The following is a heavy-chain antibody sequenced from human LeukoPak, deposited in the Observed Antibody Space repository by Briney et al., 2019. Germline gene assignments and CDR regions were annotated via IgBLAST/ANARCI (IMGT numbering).Heavy chain of an antibody. D-gene: IGHD1-26*01. CDR1: GFTFSSYS. Sequence: PGGSLRLSCAASGFTFSSYSMNWVRQAPGKGLEWVSSISSSSSYIYYADSVKGRFTISRDNAKNSLHLQMNSLRAEDTAVYYCARADVGAKGIVDYWGQGTLVTVSS. CDR3: ARADVGAKGIVDY. J-gene: IGHJ4*02. V-gene: IGHV3-21*01. CDR2: ISSSSSYI.